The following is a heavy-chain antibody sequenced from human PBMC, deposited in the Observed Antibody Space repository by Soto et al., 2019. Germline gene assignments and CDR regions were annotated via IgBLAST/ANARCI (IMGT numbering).Heavy chain of an antibody. D-gene: IGHD2-15*01. V-gene: IGHV4-59*01. CDR1: GGSISNYY. J-gene: IGHJ4*02. CDR3: ARMVDCRGGNCYPLGY. Sequence: SETLSLTCTVSGGSISNYYWSWIRQPPGKGLEWIGYISYSGNTDYNPSLKSRVTISVDTSKNQFSLKLNSVTAADTAVYFCARMVDCRGGNCYPLGYWGQGTLVTVS. CDR2: ISYSGNT.